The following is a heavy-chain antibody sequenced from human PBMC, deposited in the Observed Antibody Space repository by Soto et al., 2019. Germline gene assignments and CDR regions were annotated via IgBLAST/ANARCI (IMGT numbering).Heavy chain of an antibody. V-gene: IGHV1-18*01. CDR2: ISAYNGNT. CDR1: GYTFTSYG. J-gene: IGHJ5*02. CDR3: ARNGVVVTPTRLGWFDP. Sequence: GASGKVSCKASGYTFTSYGISWGRQAPGQGLEWMGWISAYNGNTNYEQKLQGRVTMTTDTSTSTAYMELRSLRSDDTAVYYCARNGVVVTPTRLGWFDPWGQGTLVTAPQ. D-gene: IGHD2-21*02.